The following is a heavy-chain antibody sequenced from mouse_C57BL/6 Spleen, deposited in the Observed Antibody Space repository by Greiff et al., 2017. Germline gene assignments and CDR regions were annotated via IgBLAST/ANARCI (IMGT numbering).Heavy chain of an antibody. CDR3: TRRSNHWYFDV. CDR1: GYTFTDYE. Sequence: QVQLQQSGAELVRPGASVTLSCKASGYTFTDYEMHWVKQTPVHGLEWIGAIDPETGGTAYNQKFKGKAILTADKSSSTAYMELRSLTSEDSAVYYCTRRSNHWYFDVWGTGTTVTVSS. J-gene: IGHJ1*03. V-gene: IGHV1-15*01. CDR2: IDPETGGT. D-gene: IGHD2-5*01.